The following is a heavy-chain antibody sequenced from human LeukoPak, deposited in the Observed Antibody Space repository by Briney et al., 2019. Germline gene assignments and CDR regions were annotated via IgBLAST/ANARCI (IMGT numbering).Heavy chain of an antibody. Sequence: GRSLRLSCAASGFTFSSYAMHWVRQAPGKGLEWVAVISYDGSNKYYADSVKGRFTISRDNSKNTLYLQMNSLRAEDTAVYYCAKADAKIKFDYWGQGTLVTVSS. CDR1: GFTFSSYA. CDR3: AKADAKIKFDY. CDR2: ISYDGSNK. V-gene: IGHV3-30*04. J-gene: IGHJ4*02.